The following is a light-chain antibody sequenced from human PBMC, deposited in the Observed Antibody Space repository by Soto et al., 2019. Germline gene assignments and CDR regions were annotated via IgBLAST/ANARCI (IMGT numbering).Light chain of an antibody. CDR2: AAS. V-gene: IGKV1-39*01. CDR3: QQSDSSPIT. CDR1: QSISSY. J-gene: IGKJ5*01. Sequence: DIQMTQSPSSLSASVGDRVTITCRASQSISSYLNWYQQKPGKAPKLLISAASSLQSGVPSRVSGSGSGTDFTLTISSLQPEEFATYYSQQSDSSPITFGQGTRLEI.